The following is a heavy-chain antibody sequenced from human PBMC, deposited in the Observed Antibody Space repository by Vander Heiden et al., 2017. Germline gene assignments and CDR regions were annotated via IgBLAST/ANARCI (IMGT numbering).Heavy chain of an antibody. CDR2: INPNSGGT. Sequence: QVQLVQSGAEVKKPGASVKVSCTASGYTFTGYYMHWVRQAPGQGLEWMGWINPNSGGTNYAQKFQGRVTMTRDTSISTAYMELSRLRSDDTAVYYCARLYCSSTSCYFNWFDPWGQGTLVTVSS. J-gene: IGHJ5*02. CDR3: ARLYCSSTSCYFNWFDP. V-gene: IGHV1-2*02. CDR1: GYTFTGYY. D-gene: IGHD2-2*01.